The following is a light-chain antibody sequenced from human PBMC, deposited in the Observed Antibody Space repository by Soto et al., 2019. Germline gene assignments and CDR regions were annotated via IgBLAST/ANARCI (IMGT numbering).Light chain of an antibody. Sequence: DIQMTQSPSSLSASVGYRVTITCRASQSIGNHLQWYQQKPGKAPTLLIYAASSLQSGVPSRFSGSGSGTDFTLTISSRQPEDFAASCCQQIYSTPWTVGQGTKVEIK. CDR3: QQIYSTPWT. CDR2: AAS. CDR1: QSIGNH. V-gene: IGKV1-39*01. J-gene: IGKJ1*01.